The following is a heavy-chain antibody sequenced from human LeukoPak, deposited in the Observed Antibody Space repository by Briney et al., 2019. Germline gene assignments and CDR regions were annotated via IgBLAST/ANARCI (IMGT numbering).Heavy chain of an antibody. CDR1: GFTFSSYA. J-gene: IGHJ4*02. CDR3: AKDAHYDPNFSPIDY. D-gene: IGHD3-22*01. Sequence: GGSLRLSCAASGFTFSSYAMSWVRQAPGKGLEWVSAISGSGGSTYYADSVKGRFTISRDNSKNTLYLQMNSLRAEDTAVYYCAKDAHYDPNFSPIDYWDQGTLVTVSS. V-gene: IGHV3-23*01. CDR2: ISGSGGST.